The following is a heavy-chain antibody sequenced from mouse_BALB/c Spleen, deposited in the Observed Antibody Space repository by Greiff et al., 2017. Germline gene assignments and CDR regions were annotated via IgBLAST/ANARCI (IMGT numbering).Heavy chain of an antibody. V-gene: IGHV5-17*02. J-gene: IGHJ3*01. CDR1: GFTFSSFG. Sequence: EVHLVESGGGLVQPGGSRKLSCAASGFTFSSFGMHWVRQAPEKGLEWVAYISSGSSTIYYADTVKGRFTISRDNPKNTLFLQMTSLRSEDTAMYYCARETHFAYWGQGTLVTVSA. CDR2: ISSGSSTI. CDR3: ARETHFAY.